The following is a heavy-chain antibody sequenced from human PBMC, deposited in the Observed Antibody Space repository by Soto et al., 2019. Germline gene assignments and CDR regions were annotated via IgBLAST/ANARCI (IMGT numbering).Heavy chain of an antibody. CDR3: AKRYYYDSSGYYPKIYGMDV. CDR2: ISGSGGST. J-gene: IGHJ6*02. D-gene: IGHD3-22*01. Sequence: PGGSLRLSCAASGFTFSRYAMSWGRQAPGKGLEWVSAISGSGGSTYYADSVKGRFTISRDNSKNTLYLQMNSLRAEDTAVYYCAKRYYYDSSGYYPKIYGMDVWGQGTTVTVSS. CDR1: GFTFSRYA. V-gene: IGHV3-23*01.